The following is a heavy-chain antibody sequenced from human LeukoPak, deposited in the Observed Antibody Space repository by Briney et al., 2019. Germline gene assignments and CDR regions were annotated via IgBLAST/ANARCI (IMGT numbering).Heavy chain of an antibody. CDR3: AKEGFLEWLYPRWYFDY. Sequence: GGSLRLSCAASGFTFSSYGMHWVRQAPGKGLEWVAFIRYDGSNKYYADSVKGRFTISGDNSKNTLYLQMNSLRAEDTAVYYCAKEGFLEWLYPRWYFDYWGQGTLVTVSS. J-gene: IGHJ4*02. D-gene: IGHD3-3*01. CDR1: GFTFSSYG. CDR2: IRYDGSNK. V-gene: IGHV3-30*02.